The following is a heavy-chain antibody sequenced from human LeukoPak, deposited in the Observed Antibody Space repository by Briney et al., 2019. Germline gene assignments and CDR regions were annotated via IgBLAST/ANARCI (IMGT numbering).Heavy chain of an antibody. CDR3: ASEGYSDYDDHGMDV. J-gene: IGHJ6*02. CDR2: IWYDGSNK. D-gene: IGHD5-12*01. V-gene: IGHV3-33*01. Sequence: GGSLRLSCAASGFTFSSYGMHWARQAPGKGLEWVAVIWYDGSNKYYADSVKGRFTISRDNSKNTLYLQMNSLRAEDTAVYYCASEGYSDYDDHGMDVWGQGTTVTVSS. CDR1: GFTFSSYG.